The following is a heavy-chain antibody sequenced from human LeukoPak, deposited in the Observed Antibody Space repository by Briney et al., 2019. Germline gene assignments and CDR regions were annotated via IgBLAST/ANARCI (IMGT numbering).Heavy chain of an antibody. Sequence: GGSLTLSCAASGFTIYKNGMSWVRQAPGKGLEWVASSSAGSTNYADSVEGRFTISRDNFKDTLYLEMNRLTDEYSATYYCTKENSTWDLVIWFDSWGQGTPVTVSS. CDR1: GFTIYKNG. CDR2: SSAGST. CDR3: TKENSTWDLVIWFDS. D-gene: IGHD2/OR15-2a*01. J-gene: IGHJ5*01. V-gene: IGHV3-23*01.